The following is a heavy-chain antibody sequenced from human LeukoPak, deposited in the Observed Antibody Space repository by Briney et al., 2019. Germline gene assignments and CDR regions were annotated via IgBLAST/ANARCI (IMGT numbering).Heavy chain of an antibody. CDR2: IYSDGST. V-gene: IGHV3-53*01. J-gene: IGHJ4*02. CDR1: GLTVSSNC. Sequence: GGSLRLSCVASGLTVSSNCMSWVRQAPGQGLQWVSVIYSDGSTYYSDSVKGRFTISRDNSKNILYLQMNSLRAEDTAVYYCAKGHYYGSGSLDYWGQGTLVTVSS. D-gene: IGHD3-10*01. CDR3: AKGHYYGSGSLDY.